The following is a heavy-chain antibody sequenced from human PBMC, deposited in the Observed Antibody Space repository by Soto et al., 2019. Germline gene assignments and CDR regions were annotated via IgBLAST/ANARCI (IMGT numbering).Heavy chain of an antibody. CDR2: IYYSGST. V-gene: IGHV4-39*01. J-gene: IGHJ4*02. CDR1: GGSISSSSYY. CDR3: ARVIDRYYFDY. Sequence: SETLSLTCTVSGGSISSSSYYWGWIRQPPGKGLEWIGSIYYSGSTYYNPSLKSRVTISVDTSKNQFSLKLSSVTAADTAVYYCARVIDRYYFDYWGQGTLVTVSS. D-gene: IGHD3-22*01.